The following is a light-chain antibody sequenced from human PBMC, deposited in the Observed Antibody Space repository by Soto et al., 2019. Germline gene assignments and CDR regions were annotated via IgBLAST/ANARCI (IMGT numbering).Light chain of an antibody. V-gene: IGLV2-14*01. Sequence: QSALTQPASVSGSPGQSITISCTGTSSDVGGYHYVSWFQQHPGEAPKLMIYEVSHRPSGVSDRLSGYKSGNTASLSISGLQAEDEADYYCCSFTTSNTWVFGGGTKLTVL. CDR2: EVS. CDR1: SSDVGGYHY. CDR3: CSFTTSNTWV. J-gene: IGLJ3*02.